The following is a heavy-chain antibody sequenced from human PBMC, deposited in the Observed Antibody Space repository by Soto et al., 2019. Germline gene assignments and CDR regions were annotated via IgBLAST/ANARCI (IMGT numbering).Heavy chain of an antibody. CDR3: ARDVSGSAPRGNWFDP. CDR2: ISAYNGNT. D-gene: IGHD5-12*01. CDR1: GYTFTSYG. V-gene: IGHV1-18*04. J-gene: IGHJ5*02. Sequence: GASVKVSCKASGYTFTSYGISWVRQAPGQGLEWMGWISAYNGNTNYAQKLQGRVTMTTDTSTSTAYMELRSLRSDDTAVYYRARDVSGSAPRGNWFDPWGQGTLVTVSS.